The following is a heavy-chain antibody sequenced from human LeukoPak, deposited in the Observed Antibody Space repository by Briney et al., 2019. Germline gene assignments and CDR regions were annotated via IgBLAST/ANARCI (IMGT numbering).Heavy chain of an antibody. CDR1: GGSISSSGYY. D-gene: IGHD2-2*01. Sequence: SETLSLTCTVSGGSISSSGYYWGWIRQPPGKGLQWIGTVYYSGSTYYNPSLKSRITISVDTSKNQFSLRLSSVTAADAAVYYCARHGGEDIEVIPAAPDYWGQGTLVTVSS. CDR3: ARHGGEDIEVIPAAPDY. CDR2: VYYSGST. J-gene: IGHJ4*02. V-gene: IGHV4-39*01.